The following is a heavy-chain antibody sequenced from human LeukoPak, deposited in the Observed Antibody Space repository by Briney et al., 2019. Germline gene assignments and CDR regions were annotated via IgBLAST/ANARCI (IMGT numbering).Heavy chain of an antibody. CDR1: GFTFSSYW. V-gene: IGHV3-7*03. CDR2: IKQDGSEK. Sequence: GGSLRLSCAASGFTFSSYWMSWVRQAPGKGLEWVANIKQDGSEKYYVDSMKGRFTISRDNAKNSLYLQMNSLRAEDTAVYYCATGLYSSGWFGDYYYGMDVWGQGTTVTVSS. D-gene: IGHD6-19*01. J-gene: IGHJ6*02. CDR3: ATGLYSSGWFGDYYYGMDV.